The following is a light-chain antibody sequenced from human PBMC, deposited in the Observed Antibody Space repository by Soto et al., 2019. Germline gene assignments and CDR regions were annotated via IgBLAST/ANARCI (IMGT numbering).Light chain of an antibody. J-gene: IGLJ2*01. V-gene: IGLV2-14*01. CDR3: SSYTSSSTVV. CDR2: DVS. Sequence: QSVLTQPASVSGSPGQSITISCTGTSSDVGCYNYVSWYQQHPGKAPKLMIYDVSNRPSGVSNRFSGSTSGNTASLTISGLQAEDVADYYCSSYTSSSTVVFGGGTQLTVL. CDR1: SSDVGCYNY.